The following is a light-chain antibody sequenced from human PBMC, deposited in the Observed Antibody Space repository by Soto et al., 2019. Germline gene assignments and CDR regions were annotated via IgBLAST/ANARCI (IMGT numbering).Light chain of an antibody. Sequence: QSALTQPASVSGSPGQSIAISCTGTSSDVGAYNYVSWYQQYPGKAPKLMIYDVSNRPSGVSDRFSGSKSGNTASLTISVLQAEDEADYYCSSSTTSVTYVFGTGTKLTVL. V-gene: IGLV2-14*03. J-gene: IGLJ1*01. CDR3: SSSTTSVTYV. CDR1: SSDVGAYNY. CDR2: DVS.